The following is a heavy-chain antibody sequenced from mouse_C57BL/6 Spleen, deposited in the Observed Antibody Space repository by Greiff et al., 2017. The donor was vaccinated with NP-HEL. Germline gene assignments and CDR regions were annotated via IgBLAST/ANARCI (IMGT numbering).Heavy chain of an antibody. D-gene: IGHD2-4*01. CDR1: GYTFTDYY. CDR3: ARYDYAWFAY. J-gene: IGHJ3*01. CDR2: INPNNGGT. Sequence: EVQLHQSGPELVKPGASVKISCKASGYTFTDYYMNWVKQSHGKSLEWIGDINPNNGGTSYNQKFKGKATLTVDKSSSTAYMELRSLTSEDSAVYYCARYDYAWFAYWGQGTLVTVSA. V-gene: IGHV1-26*01.